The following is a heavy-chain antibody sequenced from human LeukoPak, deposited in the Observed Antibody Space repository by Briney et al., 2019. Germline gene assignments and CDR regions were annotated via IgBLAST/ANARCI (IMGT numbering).Heavy chain of an antibody. V-gene: IGHV4-31*03. Sequence: SETLSLTCTVSGGSISSGGYYWSWIRQHPGKGLEWIGYIYYSGSTYYNPSLKSRVTISVDTSKNQFSLKLSSVTAADTAVYYCARGDYYDSSGYEYWGQGTLVTVSS. J-gene: IGHJ4*02. CDR3: ARGDYYDSSGYEY. CDR2: IYYSGST. CDR1: GGSISSGGYY. D-gene: IGHD3-22*01.